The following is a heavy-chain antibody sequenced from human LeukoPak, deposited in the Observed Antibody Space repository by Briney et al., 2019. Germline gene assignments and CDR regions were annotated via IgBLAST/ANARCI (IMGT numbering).Heavy chain of an antibody. V-gene: IGHV1-69*06. Sequence: ASVKVSCKAAGGTLISYAISWVRQAPGQGREWMGGIIPIFGTANYAQKFQGRVTLTADKSTSTAYMELSSLRSENTAVYYCARGQSGKDFDYWGQGTLVTVSS. CDR1: GGTLISYA. CDR3: ARGQSGKDFDY. CDR2: IIPIFGTA. J-gene: IGHJ4*02.